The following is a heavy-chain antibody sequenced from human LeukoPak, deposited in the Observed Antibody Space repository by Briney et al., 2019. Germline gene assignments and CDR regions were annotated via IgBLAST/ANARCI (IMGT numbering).Heavy chain of an antibody. CDR1: GFTFSSYA. CDR3: ASGGYSSSWPFDY. D-gene: IGHD6-13*01. Sequence: GGSLRLSCAASGFTFSSYAMSWVRQAPGKGLECVSVIPASGGSTYYADSVKGRFTISRDNSKNTLYLQMNSLRAEDTAVYYCASGGYSSSWPFDYWGQGTLVTVSS. J-gene: IGHJ4*02. V-gene: IGHV3-23*01. CDR2: IPASGGST.